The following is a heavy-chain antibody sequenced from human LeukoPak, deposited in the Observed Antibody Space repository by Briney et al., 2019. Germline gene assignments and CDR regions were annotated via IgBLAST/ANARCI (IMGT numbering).Heavy chain of an antibody. V-gene: IGHV3-23*01. CDR1: GFIFSTYA. D-gene: IGHD4-17*01. CDR3: AKDLYGDYGGLDY. CDR2: IGGSAGST. Sequence: GGSLRLSCAAPGFIFSTYAMTWVRQAPGKGPEWVSAIGGSAGSTNYADSVKGRFTISRDNSKNTLYLQMNSLRAEDTAIYYCAKDLYGDYGGLDYWGQGTLVTVSS. J-gene: IGHJ4*02.